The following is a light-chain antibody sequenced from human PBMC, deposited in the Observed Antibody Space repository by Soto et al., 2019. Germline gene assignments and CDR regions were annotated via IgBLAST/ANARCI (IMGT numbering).Light chain of an antibody. CDR2: DAS. Sequence: DIQMTQSPSILSASVGDRVTITCRASQSISSWLAWYQQKPGKAPKLLIYDASSLEGGVPSRFSGIGSGTEFTLTITSLQPDDFATYYCQQYDSYAWTFGQGTKVEIK. V-gene: IGKV1-5*01. J-gene: IGKJ1*01. CDR3: QQYDSYAWT. CDR1: QSISSW.